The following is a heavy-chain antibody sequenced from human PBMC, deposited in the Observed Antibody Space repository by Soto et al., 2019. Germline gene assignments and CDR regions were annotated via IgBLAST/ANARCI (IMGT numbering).Heavy chain of an antibody. D-gene: IGHD6-25*01. CDR3: ARDPVDLFGYMDV. V-gene: IGHV1-69*06. J-gene: IGHJ6*02. CDR1: GGTFASYS. CDR2: IIPLLKTV. Sequence: QGELVQPGAEVKKPGSSVNVSCKASGGTFASYSITWVRQSPVQRLEWMGEIIPLLKTVNYPQKFQGRVTLTGDRSTSTVYMALSRLRSDDTAVYYCARDPVDLFGYMDVWGHGTTVTV.